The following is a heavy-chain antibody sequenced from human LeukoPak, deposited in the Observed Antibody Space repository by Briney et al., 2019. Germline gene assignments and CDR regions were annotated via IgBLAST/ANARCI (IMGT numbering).Heavy chain of an antibody. V-gene: IGHV3-53*01. D-gene: IGHD1-7*01. Sequence: GGSLRLSCTVSGFTVSSNSMSWVRQAPGKGLEWVSFIYSDNTHYSDSVNGRFTISRDNSKNTLYLQMNSLRAEDTAVYYCERADKWNYNYFDYWGQGTLVTVSS. J-gene: IGHJ4*02. CDR3: ERADKWNYNYFDY. CDR2: IYSDNT. CDR1: GFTVSSNS.